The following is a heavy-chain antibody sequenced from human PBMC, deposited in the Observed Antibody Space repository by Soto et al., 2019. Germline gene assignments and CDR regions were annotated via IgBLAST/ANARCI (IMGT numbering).Heavy chain of an antibody. CDR3: GRRGCLGGSCYGGNWLDP. CDR1: GDSINHYY. D-gene: IGHD2-15*01. CDR2: VPYTGST. Sequence: QVQLQESGPGLVKPSETLSLTCTVSGDSINHYYWPWVRHAPGKGLAWIGYVPYTGSTNYNPSLKSRVTISMDTSKNGFSLRLTSVTAADTALYYWGRRGCLGGSCYGGNWLDPWGQGILVTVSS. J-gene: IGHJ5*02. V-gene: IGHV4-59*08.